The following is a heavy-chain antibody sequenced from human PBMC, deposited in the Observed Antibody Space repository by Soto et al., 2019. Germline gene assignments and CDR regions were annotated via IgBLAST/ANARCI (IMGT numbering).Heavy chain of an antibody. V-gene: IGHV4-39*01. Sequence: SETLSLTCSVSGGYISSSNYYWGWIRQPPGEGLEWIGSIYYRGSTYHNPSLKSRVTISVDTSKNQFSLKLTSVTAADTAVYYCARHVWGAVTGLGDWFDPWGQGTLVTVS. CDR3: ARHVWGAVTGLGDWFDP. J-gene: IGHJ5*02. D-gene: IGHD6-19*01. CDR2: IYYRGST. CDR1: GGYISSSNYY.